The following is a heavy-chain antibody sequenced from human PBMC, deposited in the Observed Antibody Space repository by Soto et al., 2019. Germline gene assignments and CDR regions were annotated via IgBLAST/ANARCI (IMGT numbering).Heavy chain of an antibody. D-gene: IGHD1-1*01. CDR2: VYPSDSDV. J-gene: IGHJ5*02. Sequence: GESLKISCQGSGYRFTRSWIGWVRQKPGKGLEWLGNVYPSDSDVRYSPAFEGQVPISADHSINTAYLQLLNHKASDPAIGSCTTGATSPLVTWGQGTRVTVSS. V-gene: IGHV5-51*01. CDR1: GYRFTRSW. CDR3: TTGATSPLVT.